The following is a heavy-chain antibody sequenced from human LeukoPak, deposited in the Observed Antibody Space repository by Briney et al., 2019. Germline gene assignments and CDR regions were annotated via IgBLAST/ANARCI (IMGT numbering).Heavy chain of an antibody. Sequence: GGSLRLSCAASGFTFSSHWMHWVRQAPGKGLVWASGISPDGSTTNYAEPVKGRFTISRDNAKNTLYLQMNSLRAEDTAVYYCARPVGTTVSVDYWGQGTLVTVSS. CDR3: ARPVGTTVSVDY. J-gene: IGHJ4*02. CDR2: ISPDGSTT. V-gene: IGHV3-74*01. D-gene: IGHD1-26*01. CDR1: GFTFSSHW.